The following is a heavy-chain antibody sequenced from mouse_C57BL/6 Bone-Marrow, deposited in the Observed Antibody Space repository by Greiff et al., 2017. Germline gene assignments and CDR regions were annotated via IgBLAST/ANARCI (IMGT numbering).Heavy chain of an antibody. D-gene: IGHD1-1*01. CDR2: IDPETGGT. CDR3: TIYYGGSYNYDLDY. J-gene: IGHJ4*01. V-gene: IGHV1-15*01. Sequence: QVHVKQSGAELVRPGDSVTLSCKASGYTFTDYEMHWVKQTPVHGLEWIGAIDPETGGTAYNQPFKSQAILTADKSSSTAYMELRSLTSEDSAVYYCTIYYGGSYNYDLDYWGQGTTVTVSS. CDR1: GYTFTDYE.